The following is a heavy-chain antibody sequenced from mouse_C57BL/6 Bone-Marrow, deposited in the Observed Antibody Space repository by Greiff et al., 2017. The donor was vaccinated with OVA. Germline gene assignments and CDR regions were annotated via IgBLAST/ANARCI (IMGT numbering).Heavy chain of an antibody. CDR1: GYTFTSYW. D-gene: IGHD2-4*01. Sequence: VQLQQPGAELVMPGASVKLSCKASGYTFTSYWMHWVKQRPGQGLEWIGEIDPSDSYTNYNQKFKGKSTLTVDKSSSTAYMQLSSLTSEDAAVYECAKYDYGEGGLWFAYWGQGTLVTVAA. CDR3: AKYDYGEGGLWFAY. V-gene: IGHV1-69*01. J-gene: IGHJ3*01. CDR2: IDPSDSYT.